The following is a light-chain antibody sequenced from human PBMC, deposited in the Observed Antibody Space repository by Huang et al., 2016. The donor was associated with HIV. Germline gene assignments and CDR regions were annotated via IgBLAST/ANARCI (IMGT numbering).Light chain of an antibody. Sequence: DIQMTQSPSSRSASVGDTVTITCRASQSISSYLNWYQQRPGKAPNLLIYAASTLQSGVPSRFSGSGSGTYFTLTISSLHPEDLATYYCQQTYSSLPTFGQGTRLE. V-gene: IGKV1-39*01. CDR3: QQTYSSLPT. CDR1: QSISSY. CDR2: AAS. J-gene: IGKJ5*01.